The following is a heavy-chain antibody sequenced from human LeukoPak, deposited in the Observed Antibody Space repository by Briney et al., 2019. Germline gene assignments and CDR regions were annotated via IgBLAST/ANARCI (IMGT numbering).Heavy chain of an antibody. V-gene: IGHV3-74*01. D-gene: IGHD2-15*01. CDR1: GFTFSNYW. CDR3: ARVEVVVVAATPFDY. Sequence: GGSLTLSCAASGFTFSNYWMHWVRQAPGKGLVWVSRINYDGSSTSYADSVKGRFTISRDNAKNTLYLQMSSLRADDTAVYYCARVEVVVVAATPFDYWGQGTLVTVSS. J-gene: IGHJ4*02. CDR2: INYDGSST.